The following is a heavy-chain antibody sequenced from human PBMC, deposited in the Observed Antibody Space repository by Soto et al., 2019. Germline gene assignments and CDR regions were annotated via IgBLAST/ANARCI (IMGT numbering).Heavy chain of an antibody. Sequence: QVHLVQSGPEVKKPGSSVKVSCKASGDAIVKYTFTWVRQAPGQGLEWMGRIVSILGLATYAQNFQGRVEITAYKSTNTVYVELRSLTCAASAVYFVVRQAGYDARVDVWGQGTLVTVS. CDR3: VRQAGYDARVDV. V-gene: IGHV1-69*02. J-gene: IGHJ4*02. CDR1: GDAIVKYT. D-gene: IGHD5-12*01. CDR2: IVSILGLA.